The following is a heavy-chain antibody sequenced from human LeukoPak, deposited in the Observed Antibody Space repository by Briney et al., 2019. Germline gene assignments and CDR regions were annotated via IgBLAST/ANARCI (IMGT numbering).Heavy chain of an antibody. CDR3: AKAQLHYFASGSYFDY. Sequence: GGSLRLSCAASGFTFDDYAMHWVRQAPGKGLEWVSGISWSSDSKGYADSVKGRFTISRDNAKNSLYLQMSSLRAEDMALYYCAKAQLHYFASGSYFDYWGQGTLVTVSS. V-gene: IGHV3-9*03. CDR2: ISWSSDSK. D-gene: IGHD3-10*01. J-gene: IGHJ4*02. CDR1: GFTFDDYA.